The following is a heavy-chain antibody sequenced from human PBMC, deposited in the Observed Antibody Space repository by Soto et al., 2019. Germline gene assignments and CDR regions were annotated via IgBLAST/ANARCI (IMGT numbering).Heavy chain of an antibody. CDR1: GFTFSDYY. V-gene: IGHV3-11*01. Sequence: QVQLVESGGGLVKPGGSLRLSCAASGFTFSDYYMSWIRQAPGKGLEWVSYISSSGSTIYYTDSVKGRFTISRDNAKNSMYLQMNSLRAEDTAVYYCARGAWNDELTTSGYGMDVWGQGTTVTVSS. CDR2: ISSSGSTI. D-gene: IGHD1-1*01. CDR3: ARGAWNDELTTSGYGMDV. J-gene: IGHJ6*02.